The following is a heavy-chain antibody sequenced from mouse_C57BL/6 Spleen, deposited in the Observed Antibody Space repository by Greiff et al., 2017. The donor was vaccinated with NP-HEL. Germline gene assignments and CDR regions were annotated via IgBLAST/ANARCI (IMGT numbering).Heavy chain of an antibody. CDR2: INPGSGGT. D-gene: IGHD1-1*02. CDR3: AREMYLGWGDY. CDR1: GYAFTNYL. V-gene: IGHV1-54*01. J-gene: IGHJ4*01. Sequence: QVQLQQSGAELVRPGTSVKVSCKASGYAFTNYLIEWVKQRPGQGLEWIGVINPGSGGTNYNEKFKGKATLTADKSSSTAYMQLSSLTSEDSAVYFCAREMYLGWGDYWGQGTSVTVSS.